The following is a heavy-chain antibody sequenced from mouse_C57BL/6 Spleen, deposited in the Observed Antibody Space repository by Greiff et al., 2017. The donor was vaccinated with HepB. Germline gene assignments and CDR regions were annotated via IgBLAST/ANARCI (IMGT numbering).Heavy chain of an antibody. V-gene: IGHV1-59*01. Sequence: QVQLQQSGAELVRPGTSVKLSCKASGYTFTSYWMHWVKQRPGQGLEWIGVIDPSDSYTNYNQKFKGKATLTVDTSSSTAYMQLSSLTSEDSAVYYCALYYYGSSPWYFDVWGTGTTVTVSS. CDR3: ALYYYGSSPWYFDV. CDR1: GYTFTSYW. CDR2: IDPSDSYT. J-gene: IGHJ1*03. D-gene: IGHD1-1*01.